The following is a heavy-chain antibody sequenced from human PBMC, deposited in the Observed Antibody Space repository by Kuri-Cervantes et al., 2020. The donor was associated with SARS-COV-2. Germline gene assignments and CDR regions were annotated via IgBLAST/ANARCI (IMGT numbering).Heavy chain of an antibody. V-gene: IGHV4-61*02. CDR2: IYTSGST. Sequence: LRLSCSVSGDSISSSSYFWSWIRQPAGKGLEWIGRIYTSGSTNYNPSLKSRVTISVDTSKNQFSLKLSSVTAADTAVYYCARGGYSSSWYGVSGRFDPWGQGTLVTVSS. J-gene: IGHJ5*02. D-gene: IGHD6-13*01. CDR3: ARGGYSSSWYGVSGRFDP. CDR1: GDSISSSSYF.